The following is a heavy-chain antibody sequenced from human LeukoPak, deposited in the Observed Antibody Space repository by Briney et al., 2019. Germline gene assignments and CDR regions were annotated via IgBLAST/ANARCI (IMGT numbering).Heavy chain of an antibody. CDR3: ARGQWLDND. CDR1: GGSFGGYY. Sequence: SETLSLTCAVYGGSFGGYYWSWICQPPGKGLEWIGEINHSGSTNYNPSLKSRVTISVDTSKNQFSLKLNSLTAADTAVYYCARGQWLDNDWGQGTLVTVSS. V-gene: IGHV4-34*01. D-gene: IGHD6-19*01. CDR2: INHSGST. J-gene: IGHJ4*02.